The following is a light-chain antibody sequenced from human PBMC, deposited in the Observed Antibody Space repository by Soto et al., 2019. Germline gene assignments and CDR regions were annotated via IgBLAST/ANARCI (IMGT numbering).Light chain of an antibody. CDR2: GAS. J-gene: IGKJ2*01. CDR3: QQYGSSPYT. Sequence: EIVLTQSPGTLALSPGERATLSCRASQSVSSSYLAWYQQKPGHAPRLLIYGASSRATGIPDRFSGSGSGTDFTLTITRLEPEDYAMYYCQQYGSSPYTFGQGTKLEIK. V-gene: IGKV3-20*01. CDR1: QSVSSSY.